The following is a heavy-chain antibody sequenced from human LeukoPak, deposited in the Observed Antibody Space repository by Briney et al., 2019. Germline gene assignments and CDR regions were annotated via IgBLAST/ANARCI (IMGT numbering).Heavy chain of an antibody. CDR2: INHSGST. V-gene: IGHV4-34*01. Sequence: SETLSLTCAVYGGSFSGYYWSWIRQPPGKGLEWIGEINHSGSTNYNPSLKGRVTISVDTSKNQFSLKLSSVTAADTAVYYCASLVWPDDAFDIWGQGTMVTVSS. CDR3: ASLVWPDDAFDI. D-gene: IGHD3-10*01. J-gene: IGHJ3*02. CDR1: GGSFSGYY.